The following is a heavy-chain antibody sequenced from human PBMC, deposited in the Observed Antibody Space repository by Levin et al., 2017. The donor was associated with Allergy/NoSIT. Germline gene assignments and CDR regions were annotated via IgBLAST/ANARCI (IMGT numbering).Heavy chain of an antibody. Sequence: KISCKASGGTFSSYAISWVRQAPGQGLEWMGGIIPIFGTANYAQKFQGRVTITADESTSTAYMELSSLRSEDTAVYYCARDPEVWFGELLAFGGYGMDVWGQGTTVTVSS. CDR1: GGTFSSYA. V-gene: IGHV1-69*01. J-gene: IGHJ6*02. CDR2: IIPIFGTA. CDR3: ARDPEVWFGELLAFGGYGMDV. D-gene: IGHD3-10*01.